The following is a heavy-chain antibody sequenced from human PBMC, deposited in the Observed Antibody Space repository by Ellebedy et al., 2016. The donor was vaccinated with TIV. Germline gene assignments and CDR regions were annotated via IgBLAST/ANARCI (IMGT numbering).Heavy chain of an antibody. Sequence: SETLSLTCTVSGGSISSYYWSWIRQPPGKGLEWIGYIYYSGSTNYNPSLKSRVTISVDTSKNQFSLKLSSVTAADTAVYYCARRIAVGEMDYWGQGTLVTVSS. CDR1: GGSISSYY. D-gene: IGHD6-19*01. CDR3: ARRIAVGEMDY. J-gene: IGHJ4*02. V-gene: IGHV4-59*01. CDR2: IYYSGST.